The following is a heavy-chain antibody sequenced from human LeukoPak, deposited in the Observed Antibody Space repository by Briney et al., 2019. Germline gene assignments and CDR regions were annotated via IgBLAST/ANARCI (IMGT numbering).Heavy chain of an antibody. J-gene: IGHJ3*02. CDR3: ARIYCSSTSCYDHWDAFDI. CDR2: IYYSGST. CDR1: GGSISSYY. Sequence: SETLSLTCTVSGGSISSYYWSWLRQPPGKGLEWIGYIYYSGSTNYNPSLKSRVTISVDTSKNQFSLKLSSVTAADTAVYYCARIYCSSTSCYDHWDAFDIWGQGTMVTVSS. D-gene: IGHD2-2*01. V-gene: IGHV4-59*01.